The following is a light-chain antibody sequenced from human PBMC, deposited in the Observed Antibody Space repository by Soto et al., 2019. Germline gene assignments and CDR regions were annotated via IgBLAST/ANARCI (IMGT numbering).Light chain of an antibody. CDR1: SSDVGGYNY. CDR2: DVS. CDR3: SSYAGSYSVV. V-gene: IGLV2-11*01. J-gene: IGLJ2*01. Sequence: QSALTQPRSVSGSPGQSVTLSCTGTSSDVGGYNYVSWYQQHPGKAPKLMIYDVSKRPSEVPDRLSGSKSGNTASLTISGLHAEDEADYYCSSYAGSYSVVFGGGTKLTVL.